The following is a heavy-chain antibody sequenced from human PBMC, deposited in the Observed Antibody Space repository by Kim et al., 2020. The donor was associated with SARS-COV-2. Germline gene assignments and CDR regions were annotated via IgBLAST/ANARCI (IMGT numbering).Heavy chain of an antibody. J-gene: IGHJ5*02. Sequence: GGSLRLSCAASGFTFSSYSLNWVRQAPGKGLEWVSSISSSSSYIYYADSVKGRFTISRDNAKNSLYLQMNSLRAEDTAVYYCASLGRGGDSSGWYKVDWFDPWGQGTLVTVSS. CDR2: ISSSSSYI. V-gene: IGHV3-21*01. CDR3: ASLGRGGDSSGWYKVDWFDP. CDR1: GFTFSSYS. D-gene: IGHD6-19*01.